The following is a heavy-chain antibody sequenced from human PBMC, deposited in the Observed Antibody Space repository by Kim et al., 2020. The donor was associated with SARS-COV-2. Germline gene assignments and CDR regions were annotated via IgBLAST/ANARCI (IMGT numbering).Heavy chain of an antibody. CDR1: GFTFSSYS. Sequence: GGSLRLSCAASGFTFSSYSMNWVRQAPGKGLEWVSSISSSSSYIYYADSVKGRFAISRDNAKNSLYLQMNSLRAEDTAVYYCARESQQIIAAAGTVRRGFDYWGQGTLVTVSS. J-gene: IGHJ4*02. CDR3: ARESQQIIAAAGTVRRGFDY. V-gene: IGHV3-21*01. D-gene: IGHD6-13*01. CDR2: ISSSSSYI.